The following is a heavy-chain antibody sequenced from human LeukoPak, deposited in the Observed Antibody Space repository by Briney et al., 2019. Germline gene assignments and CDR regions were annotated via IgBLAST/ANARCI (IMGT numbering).Heavy chain of an antibody. Sequence: GGSLRLSCAASGFTFSDSYMTWVRQAPWKGLEFVSSISSSSSFIYYADSVKGRFTISRDNAKKSLSLQMNSLRADDTAVYYCARGYSSSWYLDWGQGTLVTVSS. CDR2: ISSSSSFI. CDR1: GFTFSDSY. CDR3: ARGYSSSWYLD. J-gene: IGHJ4*02. D-gene: IGHD6-13*01. V-gene: IGHV3-21*01.